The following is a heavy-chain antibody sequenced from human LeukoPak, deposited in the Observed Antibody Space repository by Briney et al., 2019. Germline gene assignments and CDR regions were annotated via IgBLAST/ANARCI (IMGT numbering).Heavy chain of an antibody. J-gene: IGHJ4*02. CDR1: GYTFTSYG. V-gene: IGHV1-18*01. CDR2: ISAYNGNT. CDR3: ARDRGDEYYDSSGYYPFDY. Sequence: GPVKVSCKASGYTFTSYGISWVRQAPGQGLEWMGWISAYNGNTNYAQKLQGRVTMTTDTSTSTAYTELRSLRSDDTAVYYCARDRGDEYYDSSGYYPFDYWGQGTLVTVSS. D-gene: IGHD3-22*01.